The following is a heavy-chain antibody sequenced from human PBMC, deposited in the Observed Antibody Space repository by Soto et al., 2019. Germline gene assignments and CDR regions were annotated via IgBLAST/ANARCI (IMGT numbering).Heavy chain of an antibody. Sequence: SETLSLTCTVSGGSISSSSYYWGWIRQPPGKGLEWIGSIYYSGSTYYNPSLKSQATISVDTSKNQFPLKLRSVTAADTAVYYGVRDGTKTLRDWFDPWGEGISVTVS. CDR1: GGSISSSSYY. J-gene: IGHJ5*02. V-gene: IGHV4-39*06. D-gene: IGHD1-1*01. CDR2: IYYSGST. CDR3: VRDGTKTLRDWFDP.